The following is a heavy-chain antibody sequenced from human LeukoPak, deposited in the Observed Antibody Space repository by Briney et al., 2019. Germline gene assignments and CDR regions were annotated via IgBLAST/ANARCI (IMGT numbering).Heavy chain of an antibody. CDR2: IYYSGST. D-gene: IGHD5-12*01. CDR3: ARGTVATGDAFDI. J-gene: IGHJ3*02. CDR1: GGSISSYY. V-gene: IGHV4-59*12. Sequence: SETLSLTCTVSGGSISSYYWSWLRQPPGKGLEWIGYIYYSGSTNYNPSLKSRVTISVDTSKNQFSLKLSSVTAADTAVYYCARGTVATGDAFDIWGQGTMVTVSS.